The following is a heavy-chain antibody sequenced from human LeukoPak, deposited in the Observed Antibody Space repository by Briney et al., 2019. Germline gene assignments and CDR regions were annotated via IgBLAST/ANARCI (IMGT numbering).Heavy chain of an antibody. CDR3: AYGYSGYDYCFDY. J-gene: IGHJ4*02. CDR1: GFTFSRYG. D-gene: IGHD5-12*01. Sequence: PGGSLRLFCAASGFTFSRYGMHWVRQAPGKGLEWVAFIRYDGSNKYYADSVKGRFTISRDNSKNTLYLQMNSLRAEDTAVYYCAYGYSGYDYCFDYWGQGTLLTVSS. CDR2: IRYDGSNK. V-gene: IGHV3-30*02.